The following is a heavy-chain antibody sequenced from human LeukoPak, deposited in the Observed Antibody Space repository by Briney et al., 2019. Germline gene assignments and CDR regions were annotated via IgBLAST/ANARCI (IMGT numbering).Heavy chain of an antibody. Sequence: GGSLRLSCAASGFTFSSYAMSWVRQAPGEGLEWVSAISGGGSSTCYADSVKGRFTISRDNSKNTLYLQVNSLRAEDTAVYYCAKMDFGSGSYYILNSPDYWGQGTLVTVSS. CDR2: ISGGGSST. D-gene: IGHD3-10*01. V-gene: IGHV3-23*01. CDR1: GFTFSSYA. CDR3: AKMDFGSGSYYILNSPDY. J-gene: IGHJ4*02.